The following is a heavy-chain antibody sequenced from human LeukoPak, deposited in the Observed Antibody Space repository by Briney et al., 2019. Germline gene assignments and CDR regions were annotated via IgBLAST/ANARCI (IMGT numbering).Heavy chain of an antibody. CDR2: IWYDGSNK. D-gene: IGHD3-10*01. CDR3: AKDGYGSGSYLDY. J-gene: IGHJ4*02. CDR1: GFTFSSYG. V-gene: IGHV3-33*06. Sequence: QPGRSLRLSCAASGFTFSSYGMHWVRQAPGKGLEWVAVIWYDGSNKYYADSVKGRFTISRDNSKNTLYLQMNSLRAEDTAVYYCAKDGYGSGSYLDYWGQGTLVTVSS.